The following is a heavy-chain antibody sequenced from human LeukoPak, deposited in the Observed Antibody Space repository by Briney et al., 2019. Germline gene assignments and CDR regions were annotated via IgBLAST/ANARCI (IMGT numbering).Heavy chain of an antibody. CDR1: GYTFTSYD. CDR2: MNPNSGNT. J-gene: IGHJ4*02. CDR3: ARIPSQWLPDY. Sequence: ASVKVSCKASGYTFTSYDINWVRQATGQGLEWMGWMNPNSGNTGNAQKFQGRVTMTRNTSISTAYMELSSLRSEDTAVYYCARIPSQWLPDYWGQGTLVTVSS. D-gene: IGHD6-19*01. V-gene: IGHV1-8*01.